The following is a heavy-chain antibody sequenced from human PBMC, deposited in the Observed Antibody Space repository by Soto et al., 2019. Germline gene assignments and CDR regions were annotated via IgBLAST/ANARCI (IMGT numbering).Heavy chain of an antibody. CDR2: MYYTGTS. D-gene: IGHD4-17*01. CDR3: ARESGYGDYDF. J-gene: IGHJ4*02. CDR1: GGSIGSSSYY. V-gene: IGHV4-61*01. Sequence: SETLSLTCTVSGGSIGSSSYYWGWIRQPPGKGLEWIGYMYYTGTSHYKPSLKSRVSITGDTSKNQFSLWLTSVIAADTAVYYCARESGYGDYDFWGQGTLVTVSS.